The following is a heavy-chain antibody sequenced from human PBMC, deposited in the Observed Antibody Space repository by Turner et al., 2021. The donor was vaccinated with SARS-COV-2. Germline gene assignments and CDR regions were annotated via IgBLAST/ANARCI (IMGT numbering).Heavy chain of an antibody. D-gene: IGHD3-22*01. J-gene: IGHJ4*02. CDR3: ARGNYDSLS. CDR1: GFTVSSNY. Sequence: ELQLVESGGGLIQPGGSLRLSCAASGFTVSSNYMSWVRQAPGKGMEWVSIIYSGGSTYYADTEKGRFTIYRDNSKNTLYLKMNSLRAEDTAVYYCARGNYDSLSWGQGTLVTVSS. V-gene: IGHV3-53*01. CDR2: IYSGGST.